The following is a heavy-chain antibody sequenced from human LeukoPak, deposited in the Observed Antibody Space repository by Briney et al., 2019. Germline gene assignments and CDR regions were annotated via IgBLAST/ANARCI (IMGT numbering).Heavy chain of an antibody. CDR2: IGTAGDT. D-gene: IGHD3-3*01. CDR1: GGTFSSYD. J-gene: IGHJ6*02. Sequence: SCKASGGTFSSYDMHWVRHATGKGLEWVSAIGTAGDTYYPGSVKGRFTISREDAKNSLYLQMNSLRAEDTAVYYCARGPTRAYYDFWSGYLMDVWGQGTTVTVSS. CDR3: ARGPTRAYYDFWSGYLMDV. V-gene: IGHV3-13*01.